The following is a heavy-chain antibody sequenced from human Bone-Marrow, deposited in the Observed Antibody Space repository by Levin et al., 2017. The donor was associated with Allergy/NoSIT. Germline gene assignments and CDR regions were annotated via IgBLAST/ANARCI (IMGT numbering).Heavy chain of an antibody. CDR3: ARDSFCGADCGEDGFDI. CDR2: IYASGNT. Sequence: LRLSCAVSGGSISSGPYPWNWIRQPPGKGLEWIGNIYASGNTYYNPSLKSRVTMSVDTSTNQFSLKLNSVTAADTAVYYCARDSFCGADCGEDGFDIWGQGILVTVSS. CDR1: GGSISSGPYP. V-gene: IGHV4-30-2*01. D-gene: IGHD2-21*02. J-gene: IGHJ3*02.